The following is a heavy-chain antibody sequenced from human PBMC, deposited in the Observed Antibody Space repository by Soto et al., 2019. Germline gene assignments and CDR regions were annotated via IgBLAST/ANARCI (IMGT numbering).Heavy chain of an antibody. CDR1: GGSISTYY. CDR3: ARHHDS. CDR2: NYYSGNG. J-gene: IGHJ4*02. V-gene: IGHV4-59*01. Sequence: SETLSLTCTVSGGSISTYYWSWIRQPPGKGLEWIGYNYYSGNGNYNPSLKSRVTISVDTSKNQFSLKLSSVTAADTALYYCARHHDSWGQGTLVTVSS.